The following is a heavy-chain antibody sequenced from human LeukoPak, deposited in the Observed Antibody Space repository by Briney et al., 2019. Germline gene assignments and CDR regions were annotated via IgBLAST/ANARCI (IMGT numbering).Heavy chain of an antibody. CDR3: ARGGSGCSFDY. CDR1: GFTFSSYE. J-gene: IGHJ4*02. Sequence: TGGSLRLSCAASGFTFSSYEMNWVRQAPGKGLEWVSYISSSGSTIYYADSVKGRFTISRDNAKNSLYLQMNSLRAEDTAVYYRARGGSGCSFDYWGQGTLVTVSS. V-gene: IGHV3-48*03. D-gene: IGHD6-19*01. CDR2: ISSSGSTI.